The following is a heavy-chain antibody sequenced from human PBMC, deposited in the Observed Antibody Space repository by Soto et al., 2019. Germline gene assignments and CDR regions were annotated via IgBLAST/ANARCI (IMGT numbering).Heavy chain of an antibody. V-gene: IGHV3-7*03. CDR2: IKQDGSEK. D-gene: IGHD6-6*01. Sequence: TGGSLRLSCAASGFTFSSYWMSWVRQAPGKGLEWVANIKQDGSEKYYVDSVKGRFTISRDNAKNSLYLQMNSLRAEDTAVYYCARDRGQLAPPYYYYYGMDVWGQGTTVTVSS. CDR3: ARDRGQLAPPYYYYYGMDV. CDR1: GFTFSSYW. J-gene: IGHJ6*02.